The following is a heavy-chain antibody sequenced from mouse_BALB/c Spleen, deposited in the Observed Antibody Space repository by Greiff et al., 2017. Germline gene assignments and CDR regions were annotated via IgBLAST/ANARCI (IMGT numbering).Heavy chain of an antibody. Sequence: EVKVVESGGGLVQPGGSMKLSCVASGFTFSSYWMSWVRQSPEKGLEWVAEIRLKSDNYATHYAESVKGKFTISRDDSKSRLYLQMNSLRAEDTGIYYCTATRDYYAMDYWGQGTSVTVSS. D-gene: IGHD1-2*01. CDR1: GFTFSSYW. V-gene: IGHV6-6*02. J-gene: IGHJ4*01. CDR2: IRLKSDNYAT. CDR3: TATRDYYAMDY.